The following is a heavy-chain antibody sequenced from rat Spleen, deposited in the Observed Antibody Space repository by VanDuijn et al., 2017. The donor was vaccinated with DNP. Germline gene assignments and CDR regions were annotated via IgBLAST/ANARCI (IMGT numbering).Heavy chain of an antibody. Sequence: EVQLVESGGGLVQPGRSLKLSFAASGFTFSNYDLAWVRQAPRKGLEWVESIGPGVGSTYYRDSVKGRLTVSEDNAKSSLYLQMDSLRSEDTATYYCARWAWELGFAYWGQGTLVTVSS. CDR1: GFTFSNYD. CDR3: ARWAWELGFAY. V-gene: IGHV5-25*01. D-gene: IGHD5-1*01. CDR2: IGPGVGST. J-gene: IGHJ3*01.